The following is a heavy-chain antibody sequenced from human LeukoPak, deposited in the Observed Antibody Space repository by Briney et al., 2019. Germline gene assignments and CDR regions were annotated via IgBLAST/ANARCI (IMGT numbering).Heavy chain of an antibody. CDR1: GFTVSSNY. Sequence: PGGSLRLSCAASGFTVSSNYMSWVRQAPGKGLEWVSVIYSGGSTYYADSVKGRFTISRDNSKDTLYLQMNSLRAEDTAVYYCTKHNAIYGFDYWGQGTLVTVSS. CDR2: IYSGGST. CDR3: TKHNAIYGFDY. J-gene: IGHJ4*02. D-gene: IGHD4-17*01. V-gene: IGHV3-53*01.